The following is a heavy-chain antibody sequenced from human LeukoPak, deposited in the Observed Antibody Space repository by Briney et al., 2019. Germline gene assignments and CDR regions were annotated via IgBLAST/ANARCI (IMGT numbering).Heavy chain of an antibody. V-gene: IGHV1-2*06. J-gene: IGHJ5*02. CDR3: ARVSTMVRGVMTFDP. Sequence: GASVKVPCKASGYTFTGYYMHWVRQAPGQGLEWMGRINPNSGGTNYAQKFQGRVTMTRDTSISTAYMELSRLRSDDTAVYYCARVSTMVRGVMTFDPWGQGTLVTVSS. CDR2: INPNSGGT. CDR1: GYTFTGYY. D-gene: IGHD3-10*01.